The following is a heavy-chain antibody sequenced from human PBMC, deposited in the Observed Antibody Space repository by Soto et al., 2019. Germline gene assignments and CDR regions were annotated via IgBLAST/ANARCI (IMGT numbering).Heavy chain of an antibody. CDR3: TTERCTGTNCYVKNAFDV. D-gene: IGHD1-1*01. V-gene: IGHV3-15*01. CDR1: GFTFNDAW. CDR2: IKTIAGGGTT. J-gene: IGHJ3*01. Sequence: EVQLVESGGGLVEPGGSLRLSCAASGFTFNDAWMTWVRQGPGKGLEWVGRIKTIAGGGTTDYTVPVKGRFTISRDDSKNTVYLQMNSLKIEDTAVYYCTTERCTGTNCYVKNAFDVWGQGTMVTVSS.